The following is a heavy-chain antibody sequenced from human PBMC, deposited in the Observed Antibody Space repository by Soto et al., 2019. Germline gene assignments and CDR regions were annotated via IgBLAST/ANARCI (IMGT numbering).Heavy chain of an antibody. V-gene: IGHV1-69*08. CDR3: ARDRSVEVVVARYYYYMDV. CDR2: IIPILGIA. Sequence: QVQLVQSGAEVKKPGSSVKVYCKASGGTFSSYTISWVRQAPGQGLEWMGRIIPILGIANYAQKFQGRVTITADKSTSSAYMELSSLRSEDTAVYYCARDRSVEVVVARYYYYMDVWGKGTTVTVSS. J-gene: IGHJ6*03. CDR1: GGTFSSYT. D-gene: IGHD2-15*01.